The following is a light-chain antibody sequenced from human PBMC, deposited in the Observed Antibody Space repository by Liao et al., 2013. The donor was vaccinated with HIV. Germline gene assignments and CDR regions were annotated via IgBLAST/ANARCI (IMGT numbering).Light chain of an antibody. Sequence: SYVMTQPPSVSVAPGKTARITCGGNNIGSKSVHWYQQKPGQAPVLVIYSDSDRPSGIPERFSGSNSGNTATLIISRVEAGDEADYYCQVWDSSADVVFGGGTKLTVL. CDR2: SDS. V-gene: IGLV3-21*01. J-gene: IGLJ2*01. CDR1: NIGSKS. CDR3: QVWDSSADVV.